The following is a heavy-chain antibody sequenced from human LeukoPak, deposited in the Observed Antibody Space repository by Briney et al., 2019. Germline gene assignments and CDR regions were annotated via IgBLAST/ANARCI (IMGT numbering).Heavy chain of an antibody. J-gene: IGHJ4*02. CDR3: ARDHGDFVQHD. D-gene: IGHD4-17*01. CDR1: GDSISSGNFY. CDR2: IYYNGIT. Sequence: SETLSLTCTVSGDSISSGNFYWGWIRQPPGKELQWIVSIYYNGITHYNPSLESRVTISADTSTNEFSLKLRSVTDADTAMYYCARDHGDFVQHDWGQGTLVTVSS. V-gene: IGHV4-39*01.